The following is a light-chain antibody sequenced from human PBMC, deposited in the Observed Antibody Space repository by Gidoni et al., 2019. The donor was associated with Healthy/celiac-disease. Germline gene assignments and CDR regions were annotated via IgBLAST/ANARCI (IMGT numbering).Light chain of an antibody. Sequence: ELVLTQSPGTLSLSPGERATLSCRASQSVSSSYLAWYQQKPGQAPRLLIYGASSRATVIPDRFSGSGSGTDFTLTIGRLEPEDFAVYYCQQYGSSPLTFXGXTKVEIK. CDR1: QSVSSSY. CDR2: GAS. V-gene: IGKV3-20*01. J-gene: IGKJ4*01. CDR3: QQYGSSPLT.